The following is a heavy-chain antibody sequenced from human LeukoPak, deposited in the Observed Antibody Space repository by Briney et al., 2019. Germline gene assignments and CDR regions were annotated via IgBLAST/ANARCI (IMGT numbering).Heavy chain of an antibody. CDR1: GFTFSSYG. Sequence: RPGGSLRLSCAASGFTFSSYGMHWIRQAPGKGPEWVAFIRYDESNEYYADSVKGRFTISRDNSKNALYLQMNSLRPEDTAVYYCAKDGRIGARQGDYFDYWGQGTLVAVSS. CDR3: AKDGRIGARQGDYFDY. J-gene: IGHJ4*02. V-gene: IGHV3-30*02. D-gene: IGHD6-6*01. CDR2: IRYDESNE.